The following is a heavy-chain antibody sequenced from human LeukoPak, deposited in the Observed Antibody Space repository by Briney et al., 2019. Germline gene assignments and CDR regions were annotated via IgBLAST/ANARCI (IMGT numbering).Heavy chain of an antibody. J-gene: IGHJ6*03. V-gene: IGHV4-39*07. Sequence: SETLSLTCTVSGGSISSSSHYWGWIRQPPGKGLEWIGSIYYSGSTYYNPSLKSRVTISVDTSKNQFSLKLSSVTAADTAVYYCTRGSIAYYYMDVWGKGTTVTISS. CDR3: TRGSIAYYYMDV. D-gene: IGHD3-22*01. CDR1: GGSISSSSHY. CDR2: IYYSGST.